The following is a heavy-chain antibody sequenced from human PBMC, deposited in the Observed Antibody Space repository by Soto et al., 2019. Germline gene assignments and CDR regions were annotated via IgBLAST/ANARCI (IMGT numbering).Heavy chain of an antibody. J-gene: IGHJ4*02. V-gene: IGHV1-3*01. D-gene: IGHD3-10*01. CDR1: GYTFSTYA. CDR2: INAGNGNT. CDR3: ASPSYGSGSFY. Sequence: QAQLVQSGAEVKKPGASVKVSCKASGYTFSTYALHWVRQAPGQRLEWMGWINAGNGNTKYSQKFQGRVTFTRDTSASTAYMELSSLRSEDTAVYYCASPSYGSGSFYWGQGTLVTVSS.